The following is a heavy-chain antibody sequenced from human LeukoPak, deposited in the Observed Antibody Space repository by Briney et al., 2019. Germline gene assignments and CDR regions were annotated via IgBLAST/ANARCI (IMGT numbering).Heavy chain of an antibody. D-gene: IGHD2-2*01. Sequence: GGSLGLSCAASGFTFSSYEMNWVRQAPGKGLEWVSYISSSGSTIYYADSVKGRFTISRDNAKNSLFLQMNSLSAEDTAVYYCGRAGPVTKDHFMDVWGKGTTVTVSS. V-gene: IGHV3-48*03. J-gene: IGHJ6*03. CDR2: ISSSGSTI. CDR1: GFTFSSYE. CDR3: GRAGPVTKDHFMDV.